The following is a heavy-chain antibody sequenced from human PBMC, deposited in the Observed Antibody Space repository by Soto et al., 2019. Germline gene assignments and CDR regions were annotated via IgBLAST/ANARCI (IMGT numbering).Heavy chain of an antibody. J-gene: IGHJ4*01. V-gene: IGHV1-46*02. CDR2: INPSGDTT. CDR3: ARLSMNSYDSSGYYSYFDD. CDR1: GYTFNKYY. D-gene: IGHD3-22*01. Sequence: ASVKVSCKASGYTFNKYYMHWVRQAPGQGLEWMGLINPSGDTTNYAQKFQDRVTMTRDTSTGTVFMELSSLRSEDTALYYCARLSMNSYDSSGYYSYFDDWGQ.